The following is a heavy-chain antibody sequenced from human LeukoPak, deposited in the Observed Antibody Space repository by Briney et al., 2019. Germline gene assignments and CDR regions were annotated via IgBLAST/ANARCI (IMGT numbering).Heavy chain of an antibody. V-gene: IGHV4-59*01. CDR1: GGSLSSYY. J-gene: IGHJ5*02. D-gene: IGHD3-10*01. Sequence: SETLSLTCTVSGGSLSSYYWNWIRQPPGKGLEWIGYIYFSGNTDYNPSLKSRVTISIDTSKNQVSLKLSSVTAADTAVYYCARGDYDSVASWFDPWGQGTLVTVSS. CDR3: ARGDYDSVASWFDP. CDR2: IYFSGNT.